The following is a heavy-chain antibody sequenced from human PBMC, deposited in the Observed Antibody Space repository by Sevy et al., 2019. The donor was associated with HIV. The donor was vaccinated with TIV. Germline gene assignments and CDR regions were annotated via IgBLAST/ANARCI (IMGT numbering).Heavy chain of an antibody. CDR1: GFTFSSYE. J-gene: IGHJ4*02. Sequence: GGSLRLSCAASGFTFSSYEMNWVRQAPGKGLEWISYITLSGSTMYYADSVKGRFTMSRDNAKNSLYLQMNSLRAEDTAVYYCARDRQGITVAGTAIDYWGQRTLVTVSS. D-gene: IGHD6-19*01. CDR3: ARDRQGITVAGTAIDY. V-gene: IGHV3-48*03. CDR2: ITLSGSTM.